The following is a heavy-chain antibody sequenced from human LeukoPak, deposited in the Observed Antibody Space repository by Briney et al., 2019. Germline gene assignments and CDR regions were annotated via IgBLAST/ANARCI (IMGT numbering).Heavy chain of an antibody. CDR3: AKGSTAMGWNI. D-gene: IGHD5-18*01. Sequence: GGSPRLSCAASGFTFSSYAMSWVRQAPGKGLEWVSAISGSGGSTYYADSVKGRFTISRDNSKNTLYLQMNSLRAEDTAVYYCAKGSTAMGWNIWGQGTMVTVSS. J-gene: IGHJ3*02. CDR1: GFTFSSYA. V-gene: IGHV3-23*01. CDR2: ISGSGGST.